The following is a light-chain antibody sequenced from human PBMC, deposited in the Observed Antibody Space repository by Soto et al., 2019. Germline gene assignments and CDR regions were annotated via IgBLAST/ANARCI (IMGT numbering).Light chain of an antibody. Sequence: EIVTTQSPGTLSLSPGERATLSCRASQSISDTLAWYQQKPGQAPRLLIHGASTRAPGFPARFSGSGSGTDFTLTISSLQSEDFAVYYCQQYDNWPWTFGQGTKVDIK. CDR3: QQYDNWPWT. CDR1: QSISDT. J-gene: IGKJ1*01. CDR2: GAS. V-gene: IGKV3-15*01.